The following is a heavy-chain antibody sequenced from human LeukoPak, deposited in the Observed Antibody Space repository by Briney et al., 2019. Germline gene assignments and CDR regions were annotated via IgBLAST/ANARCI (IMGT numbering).Heavy chain of an antibody. D-gene: IGHD2-15*01. CDR2: IYSGGST. V-gene: IGHV3-66*01. J-gene: IGHJ4*02. CDR1: GFTVSSNY. Sequence: PGGSLRLSCAASGFTVSSNYMSWVRQAPGKGLEWVSVIYSGGSTYYADSVKSRFTISRDNSKNTLYLQMNSLRAEDTAVYYCAKDSRRILPSDWGQGTLVTVSS. CDR3: AKDSRRILPSD.